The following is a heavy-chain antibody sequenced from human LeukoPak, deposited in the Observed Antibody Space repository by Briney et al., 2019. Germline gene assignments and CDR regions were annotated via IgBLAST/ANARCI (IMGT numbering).Heavy chain of an antibody. CDR3: AKDVCRYNSGCLAFDY. Sequence: QPGGSLRLSCAASGFTFNNFWMHWVRQAPGKGLVWVSRISKDGSTTNYADSVKGRFTISRDTSKNTLSLHMNSLRAEDTAVYYCAKDVCRYNSGCLAFDYWGQGTLVTVSS. D-gene: IGHD6-19*01. J-gene: IGHJ4*02. CDR2: ISKDGSTT. CDR1: GFTFNNFW. V-gene: IGHV3-74*01.